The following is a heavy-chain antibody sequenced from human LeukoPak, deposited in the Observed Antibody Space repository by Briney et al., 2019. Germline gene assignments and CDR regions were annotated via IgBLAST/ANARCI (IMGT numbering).Heavy chain of an antibody. D-gene: IGHD6-13*01. V-gene: IGHV1-8*01. CDR2: MNPNSGNT. Sequence: ASVNVSCKASGYTFTSYDINWVRQATGQGLEWMGWMNPNSGNTGYAQKFQGRVTMTRNTSISTAHMELSSLRSEDTAVYYCARGSSSWYGSDYWGQGTLVTVSS. CDR1: GYTFTSYD. J-gene: IGHJ4*02. CDR3: ARGSSSWYGSDY.